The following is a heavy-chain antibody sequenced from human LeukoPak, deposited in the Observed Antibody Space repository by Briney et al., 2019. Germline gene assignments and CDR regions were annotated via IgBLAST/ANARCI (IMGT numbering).Heavy chain of an antibody. CDR3: ARGSSGWYYFDY. D-gene: IGHD6-19*01. CDR1: GFTFSSYA. CDR2: ISGSGGST. V-gene: IGHV3-23*01. J-gene: IGHJ4*02. Sequence: GGSLRLSCAASGFTFSSYAMSWVRQAPGKGLEWVSAISGSGGSTYYADSVKGRFTISRDSSKNTLYLQMNSLRAEDTAVYYCARGSSGWYYFDYWGQGTLVTVSS.